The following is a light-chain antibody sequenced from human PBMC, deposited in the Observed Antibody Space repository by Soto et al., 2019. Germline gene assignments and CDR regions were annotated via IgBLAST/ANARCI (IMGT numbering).Light chain of an antibody. Sequence: QSVLTQPPSVSGAPGQRVTISCTGSSSNIGAGYDVHWYQHLPGTAPKLLIYSNRNRPSGVPDRFSGSKSGTSASLAITGLQAEDEADYYCQSYDSSLSGYVFGTGTKLTVL. V-gene: IGLV1-40*01. CDR3: QSYDSSLSGYV. J-gene: IGLJ1*01. CDR2: SNR. CDR1: SSNIGAGYD.